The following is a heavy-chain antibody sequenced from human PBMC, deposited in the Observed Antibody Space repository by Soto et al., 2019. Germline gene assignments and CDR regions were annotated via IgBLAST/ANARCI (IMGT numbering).Heavy chain of an antibody. CDR3: AKGKSSNYVSHAFDV. CDR1: GFNFNTYA. V-gene: IGHV3-23*01. Sequence: EVQVLESGGGLVQPGGSLRLSCAASGFNFNTYAMSWVRQAPGKGLEWVSGISGGGGSIHYVDSVKGRFTISRDNSKNTLYLQMSSLRGEDTAVYYCAKGKSSNYVSHAFDVWGQSTMVTVSS. J-gene: IGHJ3*01. D-gene: IGHD3-10*02. CDR2: ISGGGGSI.